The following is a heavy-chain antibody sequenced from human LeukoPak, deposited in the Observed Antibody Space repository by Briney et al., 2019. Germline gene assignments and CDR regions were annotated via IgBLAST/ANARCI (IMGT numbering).Heavy chain of an antibody. Sequence: PSETLSLTCAVYGGSFSGYYWSWIRQPPGKGLEWIGEIIHSGITNYNPSLTSRVTISVDTSKSQFSLKLSSVTAADTAVYYCASGRRHNQANDYWGQGTLVTVSS. CDR3: ASGRRHNQANDY. CDR2: IIHSGIT. D-gene: IGHD1-26*01. V-gene: IGHV4-34*12. J-gene: IGHJ4*02. CDR1: GGSFSGYY.